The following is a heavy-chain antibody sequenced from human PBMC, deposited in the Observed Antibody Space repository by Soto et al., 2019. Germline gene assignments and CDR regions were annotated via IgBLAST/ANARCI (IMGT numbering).Heavy chain of an antibody. CDR2: INAGNGNT. D-gene: IGHD3-22*01. J-gene: IGHJ4*02. CDR3: ARGVTQYYYDSSGYYYFDY. Sequence: ASVKVSCKASGYTFTSYAMHWVRQAPGQRLEWMGWINAGNGNTKYSQKFQGRVTITADESTSTAYMELSSLRSEDTAVYYCARGVTQYYYDSSGYYYFDYWGQGTLVTVSS. CDR1: GYTFTSYA. V-gene: IGHV1-3*01.